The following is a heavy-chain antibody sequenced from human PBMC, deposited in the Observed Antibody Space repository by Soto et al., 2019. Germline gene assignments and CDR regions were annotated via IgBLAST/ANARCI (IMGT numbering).Heavy chain of an antibody. J-gene: IGHJ5*01. CDR1: GGSVSTNSAT. V-gene: IGHV6-1*01. D-gene: IGHD2-8*01. CDR3: ARLIGNSWLDS. CDR2: TYYRSNWYT. Sequence: SQTLSLTFAISGGSVSTNSATWDWIKQSPSRGLEWLGRTYYRSNWYTDYAVSVKGRITISPDTSNNQLSLQLNSVTPDDTAVYYCARLIGNSWLDSWGQGTLVTVSS.